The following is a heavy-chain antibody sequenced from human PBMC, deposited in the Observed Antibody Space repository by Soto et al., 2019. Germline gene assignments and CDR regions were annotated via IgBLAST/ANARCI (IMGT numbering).Heavy chain of an antibody. J-gene: IGHJ6*02. CDR3: ARDRGYSGYDPSYSYDGMDV. D-gene: IGHD5-12*01. CDR2: MHYSGSR. CDR1: GGSMRSYY. V-gene: IGHV4-59*01. Sequence: SETLSLTCTVSGGSMRSYYWSWIRQPPWKGLEWIGYMHYSGSRKYNPSLKTRVTISVDTSKNQFSLNLSSVTAADTAVYYCARDRGYSGYDPSYSYDGMDVWGHGTTVTVSS.